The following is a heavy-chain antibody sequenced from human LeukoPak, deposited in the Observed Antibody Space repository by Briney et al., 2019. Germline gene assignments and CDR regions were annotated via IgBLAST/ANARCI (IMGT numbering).Heavy chain of an antibody. Sequence: SGTLSLTCTVSSDSFSSYSWAWIRQPAGKGLEWLGRLYPGVSTNYSPSLKSRLTMSVDTSKNQFSLKLTSMTAADTAVYFCARSAVTRAGVFDYWGRGTLVTVSS. CDR1: SDSFSSYS. CDR2: LYPGVST. CDR3: ARSAVTRAGVFDY. V-gene: IGHV4-4*07. J-gene: IGHJ4*02. D-gene: IGHD4-17*01.